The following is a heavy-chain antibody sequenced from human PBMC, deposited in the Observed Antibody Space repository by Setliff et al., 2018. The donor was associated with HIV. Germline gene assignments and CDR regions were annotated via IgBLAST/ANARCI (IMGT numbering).Heavy chain of an antibody. D-gene: IGHD3-3*01. CDR1: GFTFSDAW. CDR3: ARDRVNGTRITIFGVVPNWFDP. Sequence: GGSLRLSCAASGFTFSDAWMTWVRQAPGRGLEWVSYISSSSSTIYYADSVKGRFTISRDNAKNSLYLQMNSLRAEDTAMYYCARDRVNGTRITIFGVVPNWFDPWGQGTLVTVSS. CDR2: ISSSSSTI. J-gene: IGHJ5*02. V-gene: IGHV3-48*01.